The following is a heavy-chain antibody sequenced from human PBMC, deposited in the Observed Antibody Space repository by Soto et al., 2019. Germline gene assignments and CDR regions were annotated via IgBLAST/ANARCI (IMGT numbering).Heavy chain of an antibody. J-gene: IGHJ4*02. CDR3: ARGGTKYSSGWYGDLDY. CDR1: GGSISSYY. CDR2: IYYSGST. V-gene: IGHV4-59*01. D-gene: IGHD6-19*01. Sequence: PSETLSLTCTVSGGSISSYYWSWIRQPPGKGLEWIGYIYYSGSTNYNPSLKSRVTISVDTSKNQFSLKLSSVTAADTAVYYCARGGTKYSSGWYGDLDYWGQGTLVTVSS.